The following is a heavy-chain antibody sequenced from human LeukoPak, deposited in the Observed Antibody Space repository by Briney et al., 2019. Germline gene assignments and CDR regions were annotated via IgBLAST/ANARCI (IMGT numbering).Heavy chain of an antibody. V-gene: IGHV3-30*04. CDR2: ISYDGSNK. CDR1: GFTFSSYP. Sequence: GGSLRVSCSASGFTFSSYPMHWVRQARGKGLEWVAVISYDGSNKYYRDSVKGRFTISRDNSKNTLYVQMNSLRAEDTAVYYCARDRRSCSSTSCLHNYYYYYGMDVWGQGTTVTVSS. D-gene: IGHD2-2*01. CDR3: ARDRRSCSSTSCLHNYYYYYGMDV. J-gene: IGHJ6*02.